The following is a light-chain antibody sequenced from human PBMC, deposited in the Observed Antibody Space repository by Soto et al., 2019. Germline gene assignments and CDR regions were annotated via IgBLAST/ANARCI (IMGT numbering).Light chain of an antibody. J-gene: IGLJ3*02. CDR3: QTWGTGIQV. Sequence: QSVLTQSPSASASLGASVKLTCTLNSGHSNYAIAWHQQQPEKGPRYLMKLNSDGSHHKGDGIPDRFSGSSSGAERYLTISSLQSEDEADYYCQTWGTGIQVFGGGTKLTVL. CDR1: SGHSNYA. CDR2: LNSDGSH. V-gene: IGLV4-69*01.